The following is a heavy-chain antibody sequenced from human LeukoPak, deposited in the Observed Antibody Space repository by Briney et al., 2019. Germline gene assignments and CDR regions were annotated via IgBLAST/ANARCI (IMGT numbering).Heavy chain of an antibody. Sequence: ASVKVSCKASGYTFTSYDINWVRQATGQGLEWMGWMNPNSGNTGYAQKFQGRVTTTRDTSISTAYMELSSLTSEDTAVYYCATELRWKDHWGQGTLVTVSS. CDR3: ATELRWKDH. V-gene: IGHV1-8*02. D-gene: IGHD4-23*01. J-gene: IGHJ4*02. CDR1: GYTFTSYD. CDR2: MNPNSGNT.